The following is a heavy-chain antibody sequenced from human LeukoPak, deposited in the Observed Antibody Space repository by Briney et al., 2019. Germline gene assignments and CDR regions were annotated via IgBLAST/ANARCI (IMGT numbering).Heavy chain of an antibody. CDR1: GFTFGGYS. CDR3: ARDPLVGSSPFDF. CDR2: ISSGGSYI. D-gene: IGHD6-6*01. J-gene: IGHJ4*02. V-gene: IGHV3-21*01. Sequence: PGGSLRLSCAASGFTFGGYSMNWVRQAPGKGLEWVSSISSGGSYIYYADSVRGRFTISRDNTKNSLYLQMNSLRAEDTAVYYCARDPLVGSSPFDFWGQGTLVTVSS.